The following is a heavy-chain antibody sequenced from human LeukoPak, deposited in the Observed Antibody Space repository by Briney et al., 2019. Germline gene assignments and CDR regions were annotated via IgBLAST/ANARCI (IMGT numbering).Heavy chain of an antibody. V-gene: IGHV3-73*01. J-gene: IGHJ6*03. Sequence: GGSLRLSCAASGFTFSGSAMHWVRQASGKGLEWVGRIRSKANSYATAYAASVEGRFTISRDDSKNTAYLQMNSLKTEDTAVYYCTRRGAGITGTELYMDVWGKGTTVTVSS. CDR3: TRRGAGITGTELYMDV. CDR1: GFTFSGSA. D-gene: IGHD1-20*01. CDR2: IRSKANSYAT.